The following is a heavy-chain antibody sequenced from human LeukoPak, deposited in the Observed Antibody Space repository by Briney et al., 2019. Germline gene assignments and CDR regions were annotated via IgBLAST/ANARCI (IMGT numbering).Heavy chain of an antibody. V-gene: IGHV4-59*01. D-gene: IGHD6-19*01. CDR1: GGSISSYY. J-gene: IGHJ4*02. CDR2: IYYSGST. CDR3: AAGIALAGISSVY. Sequence: SETLSLTCTVSGGSISSYYWSWIRQPPGKGLEWIGYIYYSGSTNYNPSLKSRVTISVDTSKNQFSLKLSSVTAADTAVYYCAAGIALAGISSVYWGQGTLVTVSS.